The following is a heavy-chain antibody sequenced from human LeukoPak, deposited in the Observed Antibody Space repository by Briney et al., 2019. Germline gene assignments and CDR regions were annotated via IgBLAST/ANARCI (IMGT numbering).Heavy chain of an antibody. CDR2: IYYSGST. Sequence: PSETLSLTCTVSGGSISSYYWSWIRQPPGKGLEWIGYIYYSGSTNYNPSLKSRVTISVDTSKNQFSLKLSSATAADTAVYYCARVGGYYGSGSYYPSSQLFDPWGQGTLVTVSS. CDR3: ARVGGYYGSGSYYPSSQLFDP. V-gene: IGHV4-59*01. CDR1: GGSISSYY. D-gene: IGHD3-10*01. J-gene: IGHJ5*02.